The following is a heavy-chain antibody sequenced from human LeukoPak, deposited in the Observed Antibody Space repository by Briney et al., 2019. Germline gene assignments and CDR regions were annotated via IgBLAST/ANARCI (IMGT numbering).Heavy chain of an antibody. Sequence: PSQTLSLTCTVSGGSISSGSYYWSWIRQPAGKGLEWIGRIYTSGSTNYNPSLKSRVTISVDTSKNRFSPKLSSVTAADTAVYYCARGFTIFGVVEGFDYWGLGTLVTVSS. CDR3: ARGFTIFGVVEGFDY. D-gene: IGHD3-3*01. V-gene: IGHV4-61*02. CDR1: GGSISSGSYY. J-gene: IGHJ4*02. CDR2: IYTSGST.